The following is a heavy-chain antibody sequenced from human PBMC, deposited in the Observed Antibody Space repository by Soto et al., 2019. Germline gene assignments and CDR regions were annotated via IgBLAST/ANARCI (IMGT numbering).Heavy chain of an antibody. CDR1: GDSVSSNSAA. J-gene: IGHJ5*02. CDR2: TYYRSKWYN. CDR3: ARAHANPLEEDIVVVPAAIPPDNWFDP. Sequence: SQTLSLTCAISGDSVSSNSAAWNWIRQSPSRGLEWLGRTYYRSKWYNDYAVSVKSRITINPDTSKNQFSLQLNSVTPEDTAVYYCARAHANPLEEDIVVVPAAIPPDNWFDPWGQGTLVTVSS. D-gene: IGHD2-2*01. V-gene: IGHV6-1*01.